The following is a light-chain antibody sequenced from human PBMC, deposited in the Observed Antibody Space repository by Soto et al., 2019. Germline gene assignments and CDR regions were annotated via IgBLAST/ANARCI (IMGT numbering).Light chain of an antibody. CDR1: SSDIGGYNY. J-gene: IGLJ1*01. Sequence: QSALTQPPSASGSPGQSVTISCTGTSSDIGGYNYVSWYQQHPGKAPKLMIYDVTKRPSGVPDRFSGSRSANTASLTVSGLQAEDEADYYCSSYAGSNNYVFGTGTKSPS. CDR2: DVT. CDR3: SSYAGSNNYV. V-gene: IGLV2-8*01.